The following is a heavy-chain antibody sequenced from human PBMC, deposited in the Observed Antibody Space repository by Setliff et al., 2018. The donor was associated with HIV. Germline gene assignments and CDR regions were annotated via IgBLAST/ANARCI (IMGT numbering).Heavy chain of an antibody. V-gene: IGHV4-59*12. D-gene: IGHD2-15*01. CDR2: MCHGGNNH. CDR1: GGSISSDY. CDR3: ARATGYYSRGGPVDY. J-gene: IGHJ4*02. Sequence: SETLSLTCTVSGGSISSDYWTWNRQTPGKGLEWIGNMCHGGNNHYYNPSLKSRVTISVDTSKNQFSLKVNSVTAADTAVYYCARATGYYSRGGPVDYWGQGTLVTVSS.